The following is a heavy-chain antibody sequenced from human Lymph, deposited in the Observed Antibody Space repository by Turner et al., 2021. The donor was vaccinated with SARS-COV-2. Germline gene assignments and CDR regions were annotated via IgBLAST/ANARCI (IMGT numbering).Heavy chain of an antibody. D-gene: IGHD1-26*01. Sequence: VQLVASGGGVVQPGTSLRLSCAASGFTFSSHGMHWVRQAPGKGLEWVAVIWYDGSNKYHADSGKGRFTISRDNSKNTLYLQMNSLRAEDTAVYYCAREGVVGATSGLDYWGQGTLVTVSS. V-gene: IGHV3-33*01. CDR1: GFTFSSHG. J-gene: IGHJ4*02. CDR2: IWYDGSNK. CDR3: AREGVVGATSGLDY.